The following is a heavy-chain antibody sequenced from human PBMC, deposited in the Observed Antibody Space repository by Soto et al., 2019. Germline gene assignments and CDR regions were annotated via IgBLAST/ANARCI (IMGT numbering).Heavy chain of an antibody. CDR1: DGSIRRGGYY. V-gene: IGHV4-30-4*01. Sequence: PSEILSLTCTVSDGSIRRGGYYWRWMRQPPRKRIYWNEDNYYSGSTYYNPSLKSRVTKSVDASKNQFSLNLSSVTAADTAGYYCATLTNWKGGDWFDPWGQGTLVTVSS. J-gene: IGHJ5*02. CDR2: NYYSGST. D-gene: IGHD1-1*01. CDR3: ATLTNWKGGDWFDP.